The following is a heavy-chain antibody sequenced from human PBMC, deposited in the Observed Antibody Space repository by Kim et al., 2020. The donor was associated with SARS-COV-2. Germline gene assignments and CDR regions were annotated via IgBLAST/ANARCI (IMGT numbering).Heavy chain of an antibody. Sequence: GGSLRLSCAASGFTFSSYAMHWVRQAPGKGLEWVAVISYDGSNKYYADSVKGRFTISRDNSKNTLYLQMNSLRAEDTAVYYCAREGYYYDRGYYYGMDVWGQGTTVTVSS. CDR2: ISYDGSNK. CDR3: AREGYYYDRGYYYGMDV. D-gene: IGHD3-22*01. V-gene: IGHV3-30*04. J-gene: IGHJ6*02. CDR1: GFTFSSYA.